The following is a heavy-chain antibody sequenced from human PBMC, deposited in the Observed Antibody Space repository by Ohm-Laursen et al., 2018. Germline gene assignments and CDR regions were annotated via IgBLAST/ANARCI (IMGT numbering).Heavy chain of an antibody. V-gene: IGHV3-23*01. Sequence: SLRLSCAAPGFTFSGYAMSWVRQGPEKGLEWVSVATGSGRSTYYTDSVKGRFSISRDKSKNTLYLQMNSLRVEDTAVYYCAKGRSGGTGHGNWFESWGQGALVIVSS. CDR3: AKGRSGGTGHGNWFES. CDR1: GFTFSGYA. D-gene: IGHD3-10*01. J-gene: IGHJ5*01. CDR2: ATGSGRST.